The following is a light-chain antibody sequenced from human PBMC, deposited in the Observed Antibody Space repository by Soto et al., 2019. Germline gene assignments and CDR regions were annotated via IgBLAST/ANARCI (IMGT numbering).Light chain of an antibody. CDR3: SSYAGSPVV. CDR1: NGDVGGYNY. CDR2: EVS. V-gene: IGLV2-8*01. Sequence: QSALTQPPSASGSPGQSVTISCTGTNGDVGGYNYVSWYQQHPGKAPKLVIYEVSERPSGVPDRFSGSKSGNTASLTVSGLQAEDEAIYYCSSYAGSPVVFGGGTKLTVL. J-gene: IGLJ2*01.